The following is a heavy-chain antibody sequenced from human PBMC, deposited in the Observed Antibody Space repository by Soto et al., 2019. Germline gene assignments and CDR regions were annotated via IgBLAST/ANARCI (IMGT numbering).Heavy chain of an antibody. J-gene: IGHJ4*02. CDR3: YHFWREH. CDR1: GFSFSTYD. V-gene: IGHV3-30*04. Sequence: QVQLVQSGGGVVQPGRSLRLSCAASGFSFSTYDMHWVRQAPDKGLEWVAVISSQGTNKYYADSVKGRFTISRDNSENILYLQMNSLRADDTAVYYCYHFWREHWGQGTVVTVSS. D-gene: IGHD3-3*01. CDR2: ISSQGTNK.